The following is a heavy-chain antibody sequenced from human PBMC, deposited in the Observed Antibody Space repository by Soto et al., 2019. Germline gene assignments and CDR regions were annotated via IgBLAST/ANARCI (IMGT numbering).Heavy chain of an antibody. V-gene: IGHV5-10-1*01. J-gene: IGHJ6*02. CDR2: IDPSDSYT. CDR1: GYSFTSYW. D-gene: IGHD1-26*01. Sequence: PGESLKISCKGSGYSFTSYWISWVRQMPGKGLEWMGRIDPSDSYTNYSPSFQGHVTISADKSISTAYLQWSSLKASDTAMYYCARHSVGATMSFPDYYYYGMDVWGQGTTVTVPS. CDR3: ARHSVGATMSFPDYYYYGMDV.